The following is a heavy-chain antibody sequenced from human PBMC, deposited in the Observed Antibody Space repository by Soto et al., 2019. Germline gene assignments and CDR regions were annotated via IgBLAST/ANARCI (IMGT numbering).Heavy chain of an antibody. CDR1: GFTFSSYA. CDR3: AFVGSGEDDAFDI. D-gene: IGHD6-19*01. V-gene: IGHV3-23*01. CDR2: ISGSGGST. Sequence: GGSLRLSCAASGFTFSSYAMSWVRQAPGKGLEWVSAISGSGGSTYYADSVKGRFTISRDNSKNTLYLQMNSLRAEDTAVYYCAFVGSGEDDAFDIWGQGTMVTVSS. J-gene: IGHJ3*02.